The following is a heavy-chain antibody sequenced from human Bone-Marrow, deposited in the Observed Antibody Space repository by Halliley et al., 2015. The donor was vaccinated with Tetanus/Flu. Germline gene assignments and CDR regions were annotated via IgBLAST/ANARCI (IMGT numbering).Heavy chain of an antibody. D-gene: IGHD5-18*01. CDR2: ISYKGGT. J-gene: IGHJ4*02. CDR3: ARSLRGYSQGYFDF. V-gene: IGHV4-59*01. Sequence: WLGYISYKGGTHSNPSPKSRVSISVDTSKNQFSLKLWSVTVADTAVYYCARSLRGYSQGYFDFWGQGTLVTVSS.